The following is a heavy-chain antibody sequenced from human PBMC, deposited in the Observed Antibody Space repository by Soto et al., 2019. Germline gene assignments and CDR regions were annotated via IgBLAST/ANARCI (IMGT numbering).Heavy chain of an antibody. Sequence: GGSLRLSCAASGFTFSSYAMSWVRQAPGKGLEWVSAISGSGGSKYYADSVKGRFTISRDNSKNTLYLQMNSLRAEDTAVYYGAKDPDHTVTTIDWFDPWGQGTLVTVSS. CDR1: GFTFSSYA. CDR2: ISGSGGSK. J-gene: IGHJ5*02. CDR3: AKDPDHTVTTIDWFDP. V-gene: IGHV3-23*01. D-gene: IGHD4-17*01.